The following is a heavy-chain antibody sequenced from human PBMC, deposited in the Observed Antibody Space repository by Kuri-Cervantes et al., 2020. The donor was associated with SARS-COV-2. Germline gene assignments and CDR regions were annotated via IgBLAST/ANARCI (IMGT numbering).Heavy chain of an antibody. CDR3: ARGISYSGYDLDY. D-gene: IGHD5-12*01. CDR1: GFTFSSYW. CDR2: IKQDGSEK. V-gene: IGHV3-7*01. Sequence: GESLKISCAASGFTFSSYWMSWVRQAPGKGLEWVANIKQDGSEKYYVDSVKGRFTISRDNAKNSLYLQMNSLRAEDTAVYYCARGISYSGYDLDYWGQGTLVIVSS. J-gene: IGHJ4*02.